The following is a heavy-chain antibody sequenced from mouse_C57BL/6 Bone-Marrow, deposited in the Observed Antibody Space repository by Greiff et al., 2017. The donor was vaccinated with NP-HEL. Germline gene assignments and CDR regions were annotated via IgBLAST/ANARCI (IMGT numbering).Heavy chain of an antibody. Sequence: VQLQQSGAELVRPGASVTLSCKASGYTFTDYEMHWVKQTPVHGLEWIGAIDPETGGTAYNQKFKGKAILTADKSSSTAYMELRSLTSEDSAVYYCTREGPTIVTTRFAYWGQGTLVTVSA. CDR3: TREGPTIVTTRFAY. D-gene: IGHD2-5*01. CDR2: IDPETGGT. CDR1: GYTFTDYE. J-gene: IGHJ3*01. V-gene: IGHV1-15*01.